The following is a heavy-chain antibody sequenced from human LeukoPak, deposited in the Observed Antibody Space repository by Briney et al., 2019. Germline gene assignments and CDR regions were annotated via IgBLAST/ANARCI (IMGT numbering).Heavy chain of an antibody. CDR3: TRGPRNDP. CDR1: GYTFSTYE. J-gene: IGHJ5*02. CDR2: MHPNSGDT. D-gene: IGHD1-14*01. V-gene: IGHV1-8*01. Sequence: ASVKVSCKTSGYTFSTYEINWVRQAAGQGLEWMGWMHPNSGDTDYAQKFQGRVTMTRDTSINTVYMELSSLRSEDAAVYYCTRGPRNDPWGQGTLVTVS.